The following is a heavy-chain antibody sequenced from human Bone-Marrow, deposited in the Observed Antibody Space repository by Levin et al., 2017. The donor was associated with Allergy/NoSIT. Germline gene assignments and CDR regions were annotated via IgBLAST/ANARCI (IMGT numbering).Heavy chain of an antibody. D-gene: IGHD5-18*01. CDR3: ARVSLTAMAPGHPNYYYGMDV. J-gene: IGHJ6*02. Sequence: PGESLKISCKASGYTFTSYDINWVRQATGQGLEWMGWMNPNSGNTGYAQKFQGRVTMTRNTSISTAYMELSSLRSEDTAVYYCARVSLTAMAPGHPNYYYGMDVWGQGTTVTVSS. CDR2: MNPNSGNT. CDR1: GYTFTSYD. V-gene: IGHV1-8*01.